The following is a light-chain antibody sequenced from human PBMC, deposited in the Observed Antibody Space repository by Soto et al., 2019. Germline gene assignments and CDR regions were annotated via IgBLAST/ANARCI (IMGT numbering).Light chain of an antibody. J-gene: IGLJ1*01. CDR2: EVN. CDR3: SSYTSSSTPYV. V-gene: IGLV2-14*01. Sequence: QSALTQPASVSGSPGQSITISCTGTSSDVGGYNYVSWYQQHPGKAPKLMIYEVNNRPSGVSNRFSGSKSGNTASLTISGLQAEDEADYYCSSYTSSSTPYVFRTGTKLTVL. CDR1: SSDVGGYNY.